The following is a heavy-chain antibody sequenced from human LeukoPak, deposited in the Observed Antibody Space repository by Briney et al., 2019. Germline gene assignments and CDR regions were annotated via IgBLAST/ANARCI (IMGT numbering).Heavy chain of an antibody. CDR3: ARHRSIAARPGWFDP. CDR2: INHSGST. D-gene: IGHD6-6*01. CDR1: GGSFSGYY. V-gene: IGHV4-34*01. J-gene: IGHJ5*02. Sequence: SETLSLTCAVYGGSFSGYYWSWIRQPPGKGLEWIGEINHSGSTNYNPSLKSRVTISVDTSKNQFSLKLSSVTAADTAVYYCARHRSIAARPGWFDPWGQGTLVTVSS.